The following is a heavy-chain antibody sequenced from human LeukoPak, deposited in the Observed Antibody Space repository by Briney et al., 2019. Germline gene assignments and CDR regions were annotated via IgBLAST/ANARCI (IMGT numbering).Heavy chain of an antibody. CDR1: GFTFSTYA. D-gene: IGHD3-22*01. J-gene: IGHJ4*02. CDR3: ARDVPYYYDSSGYYSPFDC. CDR2: ISGTGGRT. V-gene: IGHV3-23*01. Sequence: SGGSLRLSCAASGFTFSTYAMSWVRQAPGKGLEWVSDISGTGGRTYYADSVKGRFTISRDNSKNTVDLLMNSLRAEDTAIYYCARDVPYYYDSSGYYSPFDCWGQGTLVTVSS.